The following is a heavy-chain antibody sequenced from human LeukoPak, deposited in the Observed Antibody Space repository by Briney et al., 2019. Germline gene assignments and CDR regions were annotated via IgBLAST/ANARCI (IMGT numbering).Heavy chain of an antibody. V-gene: IGHV3-53*01. CDR2: IYSGDST. CDR3: VGRPYYYYGMDV. J-gene: IGHJ6*02. CDR1: GFTVNSNS. Sequence: GGSLRLSCAASGFTVNSNSMSWVRQATGKGLECVAAIYSGDSTYYPDSVKGRFSISRDNSKDTLYLQMSSLRAEDTAIYYCVGRPYYYYGMDVWGQGTTVTVSS.